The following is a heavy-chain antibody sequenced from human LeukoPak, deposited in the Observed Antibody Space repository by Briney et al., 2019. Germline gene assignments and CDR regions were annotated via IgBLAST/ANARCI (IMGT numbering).Heavy chain of an antibody. CDR2: INHSGST. D-gene: IGHD6-13*01. V-gene: IGHV4-34*01. CDR1: GGSFSGYY. Sequence: SETLSLTCAVYGGSFSGYYWSWIRQPPGKGLEWIGEINHSGSTNYNPSLKSRVTISVDTSKSQFSLKLSSVTAADTAVYYCARVKGQQLAPYFDYWGQGTLVTVSS. J-gene: IGHJ4*02. CDR3: ARVKGQQLAPYFDY.